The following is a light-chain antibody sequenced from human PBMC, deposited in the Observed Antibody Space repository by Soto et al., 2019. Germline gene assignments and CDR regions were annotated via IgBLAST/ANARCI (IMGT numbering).Light chain of an antibody. CDR3: SSYAGNNIYYV. CDR2: EVS. Sequence: ALTQPPSPSGSPGESVTISCTGNSKEVGGYNFVSWYQQHPGKAPKLMIFEVSKRPSGVPDRFSGSKSGSTASLTVSGLQAEDEADYYCSSYAGNNIYYVFGTGTKVTVL. V-gene: IGLV2-8*01. J-gene: IGLJ1*01. CDR1: SKEVGGYNF.